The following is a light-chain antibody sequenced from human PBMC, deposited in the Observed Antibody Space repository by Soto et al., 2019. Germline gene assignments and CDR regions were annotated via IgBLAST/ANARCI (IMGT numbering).Light chain of an antibody. CDR1: SSDIGAYDY. CDR3: LPFTTTCTPG. Sequence: QSALTQPASLSGSPGQSITISCTGTSSDIGAYDYVSWFQQHPGKAPKLMISEVNNRPSGVSNRFSGSKSGNTAYLTISGLQVEDEAGYFCLPFTTTCTPGFGSGTKVTVL. J-gene: IGLJ1*01. V-gene: IGLV2-14*01. CDR2: EVN.